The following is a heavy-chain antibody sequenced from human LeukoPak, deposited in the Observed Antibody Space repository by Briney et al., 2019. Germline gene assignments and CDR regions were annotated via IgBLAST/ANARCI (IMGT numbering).Heavy chain of an antibody. D-gene: IGHD5-12*01. CDR2: IYYSGST. V-gene: IGHV4-61*01. CDR1: GGSVSSGSYY. J-gene: IGHJ4*01. Sequence: PSETLSLTCTVSGGSVSSGSYYWSWIRQPPGKGREWIGYIYYSGSTNYNPSLKSRVTISVDTSKNQFSLKLSSVTAADTAVYYCARDRGGYECDYWGQGTLVTVSS. CDR3: ARDRGGYECDY.